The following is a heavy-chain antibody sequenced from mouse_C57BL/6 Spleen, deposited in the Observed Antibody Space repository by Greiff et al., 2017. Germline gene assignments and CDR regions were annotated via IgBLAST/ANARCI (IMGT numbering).Heavy chain of an antibody. CDR2: IDPETGGT. D-gene: IGHD2-1*01. J-gene: IGHJ4*01. CDR1: GYTFTDYE. V-gene: IGHV1-15*01. CDR3: IYGKGGAMDY. Sequence: QVQLKESGAELVRPGASVTLSCKASGYTFTDYEMHWVKQTPVHGLEWIGAIDPETGGTAYNQKFKGKAILTADKSSSTAYMELRSLTSEDSAVYYCIYGKGGAMDYWGQGTSVTVSS.